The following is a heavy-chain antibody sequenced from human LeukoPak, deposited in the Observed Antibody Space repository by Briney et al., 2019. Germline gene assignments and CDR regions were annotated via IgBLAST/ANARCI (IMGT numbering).Heavy chain of an antibody. Sequence: ASVKVSCKALGYSFRDHHVIWVRQAPGQGLEWMGWIHPGTGDTKFGQNFQGRLTMTWDTSITTAYMDLIELTSDDTAVYYCSSHYGPGPVWGQGTLVTTSS. V-gene: IGHV1-2*02. CDR2: IHPGTGDT. J-gene: IGHJ4*02. D-gene: IGHD3-10*01. CDR3: SSHYGPGPV. CDR1: GYSFRDHH.